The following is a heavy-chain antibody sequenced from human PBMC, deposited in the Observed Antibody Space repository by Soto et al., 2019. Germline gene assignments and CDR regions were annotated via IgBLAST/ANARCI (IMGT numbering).Heavy chain of an antibody. Sequence: QVQLVQSGDEVEKPGASVKVSCKASGYIFVNYGIAWVRQAPGQGLEWMGWISPYTGNTHSATQVQGRLTMTTDTSTSTAYMDLGSLTSDDTAVYYCVMVDNYVTPTPQDVWGQGTTVTVSS. CDR1: GYIFVNYG. CDR2: ISPYTGNT. J-gene: IGHJ6*02. V-gene: IGHV1-18*01. D-gene: IGHD3-16*01. CDR3: VMVDNYVTPTPQDV.